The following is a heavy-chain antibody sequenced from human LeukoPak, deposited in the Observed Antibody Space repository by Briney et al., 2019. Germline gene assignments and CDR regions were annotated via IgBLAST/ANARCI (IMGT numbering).Heavy chain of an antibody. CDR2: VYYSGRT. CDR3: ARRRYYDGSGYLE. V-gene: IGHV4-39*01. J-gene: IGHJ1*01. D-gene: IGHD3-22*01. CDR1: GDSVSRSDSY. Sequence: PSETLSLTCSVSGDSVSRSDSYWDWIRQPPGKGLEWIGTVYYSGRTYYSPSLKSRVTMSVDPSNNQFSLNLRSVTAADTALYYCARRRYYDGSGYLEWGQGALLSVSS.